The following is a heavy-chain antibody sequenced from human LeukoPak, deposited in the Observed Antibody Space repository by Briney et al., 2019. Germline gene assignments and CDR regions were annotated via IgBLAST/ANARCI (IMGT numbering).Heavy chain of an antibody. CDR1: GFTVSSNY. V-gene: IGHV3-53*04. J-gene: IGHJ3*02. CDR3: ARGLYSSSWYEPAFDI. Sequence: GSLRLSCAASGFTVSSNYMSWVRQAPGKGLEWVSVIYSGGSTYYADSVKGRFTISRHNSKNTLYLQMNSLRAEDTAVYYCARGLYSSSWYEPAFDIWGQGTMVTVSS. CDR2: IYSGGST. D-gene: IGHD6-13*01.